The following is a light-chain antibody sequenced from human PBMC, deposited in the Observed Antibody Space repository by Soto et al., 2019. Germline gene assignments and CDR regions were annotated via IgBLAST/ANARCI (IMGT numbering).Light chain of an antibody. Sequence: SYELTQPPSVSVAPGKTARITCGGNNIGSKSVHWYQQKPGQAPVLVIYYDSDRPSGIPERFSGSNSGNTATLTISRVEAGDEAEYYCQVWDSSSDHPFGGGTKVTVL. J-gene: IGLJ2*01. CDR3: QVWDSSSDHP. V-gene: IGLV3-21*04. CDR2: YDS. CDR1: NIGSKS.